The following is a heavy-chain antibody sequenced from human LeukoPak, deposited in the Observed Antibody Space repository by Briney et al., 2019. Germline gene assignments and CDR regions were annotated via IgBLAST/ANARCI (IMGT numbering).Heavy chain of an antibody. CDR1: GGTFSSYA. J-gene: IGHJ4*02. Sequence: SVKVSCKASGGTFSSYAISWVRQAPGQGLEWMGGIIPIFGTANYAQKFQGRVTITADESTSTAYMELSSLRSEDTAVYYCARDDDLEWLFDYWGQGTLVTVSS. D-gene: IGHD3-3*01. CDR3: ARDDDLEWLFDY. CDR2: IIPIFGTA. V-gene: IGHV1-69*13.